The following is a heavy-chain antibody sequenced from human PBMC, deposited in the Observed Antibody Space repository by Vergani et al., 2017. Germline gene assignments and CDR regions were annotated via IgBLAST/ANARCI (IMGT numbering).Heavy chain of an antibody. CDR1: GFTLSSHA. CDR2: IWYDGSKE. CDR3: ARSGYCAHGVCYMTYYYYMDV. Sequence: QVQLEESGGGVVQPGRSLRLSCAGSGFTLSSHAMHWVRQAPGKGLEWVAIIWYDGSKEYYADSVKGRFTTSRDNSKNTLYLQMNNLRAADTAVYYCARSGYCAHGVCYMTYYYYMDVWGKGTAVTVSS. V-gene: IGHV3-33*01. J-gene: IGHJ6*03. D-gene: IGHD2-8*01.